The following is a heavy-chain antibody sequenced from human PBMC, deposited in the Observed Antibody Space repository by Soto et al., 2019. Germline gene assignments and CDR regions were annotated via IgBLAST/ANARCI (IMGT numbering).Heavy chain of an antibody. V-gene: IGHV3-48*02. Sequence: GGSLRLSCAASGFTLSNYDINWVRQAPGKGLEWVSSVRSAETAIYYSDSVEGRFTISRDVAKNSLFLQMNSLRDEDTAVYYCARGPLYCSGGSCYSHFDYWGQGTLVTVSS. CDR3: ARGPLYCSGGSCYSHFDY. CDR1: GFTLSNYD. D-gene: IGHD2-15*01. J-gene: IGHJ4*02. CDR2: VRSAETAI.